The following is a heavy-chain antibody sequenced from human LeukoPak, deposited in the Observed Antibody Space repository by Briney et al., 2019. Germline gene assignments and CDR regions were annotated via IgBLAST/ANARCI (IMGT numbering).Heavy chain of an antibody. V-gene: IGHV3-21*01. CDR1: GFTFSSYS. D-gene: IGHD6-13*01. Sequence: GGSLRLSCAASGFTFSSYSMNWVRQAPGEGLEWVSSISSSSSYIYYADSVKGRFTISRDNAKNSLYLQMNSLRAEDTDVYYCARDHTGAAAAPLPAEYFQHWGQGTLVTVSS. CDR3: ARDHTGAAAAPLPAEYFQH. CDR2: ISSSSSYI. J-gene: IGHJ1*01.